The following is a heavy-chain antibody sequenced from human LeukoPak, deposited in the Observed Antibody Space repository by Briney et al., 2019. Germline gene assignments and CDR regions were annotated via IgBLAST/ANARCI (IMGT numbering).Heavy chain of an antibody. Sequence: ASVKVSCKASGGTFSSYAISWVRQAPGQGLEWMGGIIPIFGTANYAQKFQGRVTITADESTSTAYMELSSLRSEDTAVYYCARYSGSSDAFDIWGQGTMVTVSS. J-gene: IGHJ3*02. V-gene: IGHV1-69*13. CDR3: ARYSGSSDAFDI. D-gene: IGHD1-26*01. CDR2: IIPIFGTA. CDR1: GGTFSSYA.